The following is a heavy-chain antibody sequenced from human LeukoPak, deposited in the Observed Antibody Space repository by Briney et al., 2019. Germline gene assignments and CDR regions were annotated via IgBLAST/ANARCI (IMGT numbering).Heavy chain of an antibody. D-gene: IGHD6-13*01. CDR1: GGTLSSYA. V-gene: IGHV1-69*04. CDR2: IIPILGIA. Sequence: SVKVSCKASGGTLSSYAISCVRQAPGHGLEWMGRIIPILGIANYAQKFQGRVTITADKSTSTAYMELSSLRSEDTAVYYCARDLGAAAGRDFDYWGQGTLVTVSS. CDR3: ARDLGAAAGRDFDY. J-gene: IGHJ4*02.